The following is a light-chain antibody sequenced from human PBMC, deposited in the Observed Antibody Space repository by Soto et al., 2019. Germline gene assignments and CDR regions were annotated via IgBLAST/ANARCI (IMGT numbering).Light chain of an antibody. CDR3: QQRSSWLT. CDR1: QSDGSNY. CDR2: GTS. V-gene: IGKV3D-20*02. Sequence: DIVLTQSPGTLSLSPGDRATLSCRASQSDGSNYLAWYQQKPGQAPRLLIYGTSSRAAGIPDRFTGSGSGTDFTLTISRLEPEDFAVYYCQQRSSWLTFGGGTKVDIK. J-gene: IGKJ4*01.